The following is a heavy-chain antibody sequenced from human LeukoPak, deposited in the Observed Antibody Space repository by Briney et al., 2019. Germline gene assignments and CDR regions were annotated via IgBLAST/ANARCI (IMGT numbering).Heavy chain of an antibody. J-gene: IGHJ3*02. V-gene: IGHV3-30*03. D-gene: IGHD3-10*01. Sequence: GGSLRLSCAASGFTFSSYGMHWVRQAPGKGLEWVAVISYDGSNKYYADSVKGRFTISRDNSKNTLYLQMNSLRAEDTAVYYCASRRRPDKYGSASYKAFDIWGQGTMVTVSS. CDR1: GFTFSSYG. CDR3: ASRRRPDKYGSASYKAFDI. CDR2: ISYDGSNK.